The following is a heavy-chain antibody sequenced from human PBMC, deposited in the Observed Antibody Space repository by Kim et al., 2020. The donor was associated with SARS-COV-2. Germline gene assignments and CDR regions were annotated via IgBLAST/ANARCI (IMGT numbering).Heavy chain of an antibody. D-gene: IGHD2-8*02. Sequence: SVKVSCKASGGTLSTNTFSWVRQAPGQGLEWMGRIIPLKDTPNYAEKFRGRLTITADKSTTTVYMELSSLTSDDTAVYYCARGGHCTAESCYQFFEDWGQGTLVIVSS. CDR3: ARGGHCTAESCYQFFED. J-gene: IGHJ1*01. V-gene: IGHV1-69*08. CDR2: IIPLKDTP. CDR1: GGTLSTNT.